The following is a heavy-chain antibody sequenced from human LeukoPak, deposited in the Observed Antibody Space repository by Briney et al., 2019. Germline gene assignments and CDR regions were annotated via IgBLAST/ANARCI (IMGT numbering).Heavy chain of an antibody. V-gene: IGHV4-4*02. Sequence: SETLSLTCAVSGGSISSSNWWSWVRLPPGKGLEWIGEIYHSGSTNYNPSLKSRVTISVDKSKNQFSLKLSSVTAADTAVYYCARGYSSSWYCYDPWGQGTLVTVSS. CDR1: GGSISSSNW. J-gene: IGHJ5*02. CDR3: ARGYSSSWYCYDP. D-gene: IGHD6-13*01. CDR2: IYHSGST.